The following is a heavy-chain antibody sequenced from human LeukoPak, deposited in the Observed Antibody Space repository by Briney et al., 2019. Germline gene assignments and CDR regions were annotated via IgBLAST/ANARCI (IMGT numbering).Heavy chain of an antibody. Sequence: GGSLRLSCAASGFTFSSYAMSWVRQAPGKGLEWVSVIYSGGSTYYADSVKGRFTISRDNSKNTLYLQMNSLRAEDTAVYYCAATSVAGSTSFAFDIWGQGTMVTVSS. CDR1: GFTFSSYA. J-gene: IGHJ3*02. CDR3: AATSVAGSTSFAFDI. V-gene: IGHV3-53*01. CDR2: IYSGGST. D-gene: IGHD6-19*01.